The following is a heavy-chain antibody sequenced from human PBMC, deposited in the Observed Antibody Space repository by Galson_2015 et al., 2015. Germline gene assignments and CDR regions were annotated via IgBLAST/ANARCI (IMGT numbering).Heavy chain of an antibody. V-gene: IGHV3-7*01. J-gene: IGHJ4*02. CDR1: GFTFSSYW. D-gene: IGHD5-24*01. CDR2: IKQDGSEK. CDR3: ARGVEMATIFDY. Sequence: ASGFTFSSYWMSWVRQAPGKGLEWVANIKQDGSEKYYVDSVKGRFTISRDNAKNSLYLQMNSLRAEDTAVYYCARGVEMATIFDYWGQGTLVTVSS.